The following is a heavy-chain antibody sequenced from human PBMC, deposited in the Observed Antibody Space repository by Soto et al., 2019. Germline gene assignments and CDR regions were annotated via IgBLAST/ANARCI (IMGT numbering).Heavy chain of an antibody. Sequence: EVQLLESGGGLVQPGRSLRLSCAASGFTFSSYAMSWVRQAPGKGLEWVSAISGSGGTTYYAASVKGRFTISRDNSKITLFLQMNSLRAEDTAVYYCAKFFVETGGSSGWPWTFHYWGQGTLVTVSS. CDR3: AKFFVETGGSSGWPWTFHY. D-gene: IGHD6-25*01. CDR2: ISGSGGTT. V-gene: IGHV3-23*01. CDR1: GFTFSSYA. J-gene: IGHJ4*02.